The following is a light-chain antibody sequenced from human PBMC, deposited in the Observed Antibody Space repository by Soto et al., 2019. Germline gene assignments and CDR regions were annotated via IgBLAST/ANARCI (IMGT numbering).Light chain of an antibody. V-gene: IGLV2-8*01. CDR1: SSDVGAYNY. CDR2: EVS. Sequence: QSALTQPPAASGSPGQSVTISCTGTSSDVGAYNYLSCYQQHPGKAPKLIIYEVSTRPSGVPAICTGSKSHNTASLTVSGPQAEDEADDYCSSYAGSNNYVVGTRTKLTVL. CDR3: SSYAGSNNYV. J-gene: IGLJ1*01.